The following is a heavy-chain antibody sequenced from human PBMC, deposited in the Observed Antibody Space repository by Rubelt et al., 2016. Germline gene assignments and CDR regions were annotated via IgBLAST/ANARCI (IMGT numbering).Heavy chain of an antibody. D-gene: IGHD3-3*01. CDR2: INSHGSST. Sequence: TFSSYWMHWVRQAPGKGLVWVSRINSHGSSTVYADSVTGRFTISRDNAKNTLYLQMNSLRVEDTAVYYCARDGGWSGYYLLDYWGQGILVTVSS. J-gene: IGHJ4*02. V-gene: IGHV3-74*01. CDR1: TFSSYW. CDR3: ARDGGWSGYYLLDY.